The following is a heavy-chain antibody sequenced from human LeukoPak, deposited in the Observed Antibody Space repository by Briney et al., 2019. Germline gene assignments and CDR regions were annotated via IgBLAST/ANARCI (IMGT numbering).Heavy chain of an antibody. Sequence: GGSLRLSCAASGFNVRSNYMNWVRQAPGPGLEWVSIIYADGRTYYADSVRGRFAISRDSSKNTVYLQLNSLGAEDTAVFYCARVRGDYYYGMDVWGQGTTVTVSS. CDR2: IYADGRT. V-gene: IGHV3-66*01. CDR3: ARVRGDYYYGMDV. J-gene: IGHJ6*02. CDR1: GFNVRSNY.